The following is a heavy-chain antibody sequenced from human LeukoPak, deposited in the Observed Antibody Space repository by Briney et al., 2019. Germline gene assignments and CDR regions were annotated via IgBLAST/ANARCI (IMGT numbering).Heavy chain of an antibody. V-gene: IGHV3-30*18. J-gene: IGHJ4*02. CDR3: AKISVSRANQVDY. D-gene: IGHD4/OR15-4a*01. CDR1: GFTFSSYG. CDR2: ISYDGSNK. Sequence: PGGSLRLSCAASGFTFSSYGMHWVRQAPGKGLEWVAVISYDGSNKYYADSVKGRFTISRDNSKNTLYLQMNSLRAEDTAVYYCAKISVSRANQVDYWGQGTLVTVSS.